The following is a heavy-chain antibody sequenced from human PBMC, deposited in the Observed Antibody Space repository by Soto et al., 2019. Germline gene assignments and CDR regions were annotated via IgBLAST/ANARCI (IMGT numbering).Heavy chain of an antibody. CDR3: ARVKARKHCRSTSCGMDV. CDR1: GGTFSSYA. D-gene: IGHD2-2*01. J-gene: IGHJ6*02. Sequence: QVQLVQSGAEVKKPGSSVKVSCKASGGTFSSYAISWVRQAPGQGLEWMGGIIPIFGTANYAQKFQGRVTITADESTSKAYRELSRLRSEDTPVYYCARVKARKHCRSTSCGMDVWGQGTTVTVSS. CDR2: IIPIFGTA. V-gene: IGHV1-69*01.